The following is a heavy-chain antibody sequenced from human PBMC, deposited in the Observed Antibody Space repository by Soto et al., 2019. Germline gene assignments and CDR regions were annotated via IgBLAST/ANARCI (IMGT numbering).Heavy chain of an antibody. Sequence: GGSLRLSCAVSGFTFSNYAMTWVRQAPGKGLEWVSLMSGNGGRIVYADSVKGRFTISRDNTKNTLYLQMNSLRLEDTAVYYCGKDDFPDRGVEYLVYWCPEALENVSS. CDR3: GKDDFPDRGVEYLVY. V-gene: IGHV3-23*01. D-gene: IGHD2-8*02. CDR2: MSGNGGRI. CDR1: GFTFSNYA. J-gene: IGHJ4*02.